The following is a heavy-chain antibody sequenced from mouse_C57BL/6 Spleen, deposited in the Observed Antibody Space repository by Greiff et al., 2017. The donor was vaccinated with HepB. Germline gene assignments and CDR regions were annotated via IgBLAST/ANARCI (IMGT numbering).Heavy chain of an antibody. Sequence: EVQLQESGPGLVKPSQSLSLTCSVTGYSITSGYYWNWIRQFPGNKLEWMGYISYDGSNNYNPSLKNRISITRDTSKNQFFLKLNSVTTEDTATYYCARGGYGYWFAYWGQGTLVTVSA. CDR1: GYSITSGYY. J-gene: IGHJ3*01. CDR2: ISYDGSN. D-gene: IGHD2-2*01. CDR3: ARGGYGYWFAY. V-gene: IGHV3-6*01.